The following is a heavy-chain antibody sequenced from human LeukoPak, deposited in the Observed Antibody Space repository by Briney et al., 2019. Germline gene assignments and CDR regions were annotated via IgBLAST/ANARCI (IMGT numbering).Heavy chain of an antibody. D-gene: IGHD1-26*01. J-gene: IGHJ4*02. CDR1: GFTFSDSA. Sequence: PGGSLRLSCEASGFTFSDSAMGWVRQASGRGLEWVSLISASGGNSYYADSVKGRFTVSRDSSKNTLHPQMNSLRAEDTAVYYCARDIELSCWGQGTLVTVSS. V-gene: IGHV3-23*01. CDR2: ISASGGNS. CDR3: ARDIELSC.